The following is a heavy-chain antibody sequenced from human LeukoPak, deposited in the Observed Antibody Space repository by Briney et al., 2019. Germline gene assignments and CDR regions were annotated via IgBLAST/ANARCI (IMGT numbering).Heavy chain of an antibody. CDR3: AKTPAAAGTWFDP. CDR1: GFSFSSYW. D-gene: IGHD6-13*01. J-gene: IGHJ5*02. Sequence: PGGSLRLSCEGSGFSFSSYWMTWVRQLPGKGPEWVANIRQDESEGYFADSVKGRFTISRDNSKNTLCLQMNSLRAEDTAVYYCAKTPAAAGTWFDPWGQGTLVTVSS. V-gene: IGHV3-7*03. CDR2: IRQDESEG.